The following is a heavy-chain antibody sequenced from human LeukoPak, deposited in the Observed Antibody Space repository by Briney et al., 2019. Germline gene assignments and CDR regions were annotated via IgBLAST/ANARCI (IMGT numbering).Heavy chain of an antibody. CDR1: GGSISSGTYY. Sequence: NPSQTLSLTCTVSGGSISSGTYYWSWIRQPAGKGLEWIVRIYTSGSTNYNPSLKSRITITVDTSNNQFSLKLSSVTAADTAVYYCARNSCPSGSCYDNRGYFDYWGQGTLVTVSS. J-gene: IGHJ4*02. CDR3: ARNSCPSGSCYDNRGYFDY. CDR2: IYTSGST. V-gene: IGHV4-61*02. D-gene: IGHD2-15*01.